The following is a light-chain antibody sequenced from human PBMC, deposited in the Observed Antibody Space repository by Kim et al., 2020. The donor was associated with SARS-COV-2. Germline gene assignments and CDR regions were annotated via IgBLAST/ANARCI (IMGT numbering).Light chain of an antibody. CDR1: SSDVGGYNF. CDR2: DVS. J-gene: IGLJ3*02. Sequence: GQSITISCPATSSDVGGYNFVSWYQQHQGKVPKLLIYDVSKRPSGVSNRFSGSKSGNTASLTISGLQAEDEADYYCSSYTNSDTRVFGGGTQLTVL. CDR3: SSYTNSDTRV. V-gene: IGLV2-14*03.